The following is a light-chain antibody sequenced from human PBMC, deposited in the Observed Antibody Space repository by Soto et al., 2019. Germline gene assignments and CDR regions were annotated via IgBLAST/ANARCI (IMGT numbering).Light chain of an antibody. J-gene: IGKJ2*01. Sequence: EIVLTQSPGTLSLSPGERATLSCRASQSISSSSLAWYQQKPGQAPRLLIYGTFNRATGIPDRFSGSGSGTDFTLTISRLEPEDFAVYFCQQYGSSPYTSGQGTKLEI. CDR1: QSISSSS. CDR3: QQYGSSPYT. V-gene: IGKV3-20*01. CDR2: GTF.